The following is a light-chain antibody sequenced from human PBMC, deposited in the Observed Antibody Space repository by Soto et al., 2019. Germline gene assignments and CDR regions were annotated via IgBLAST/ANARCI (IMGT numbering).Light chain of an antibody. J-gene: IGLJ1*01. CDR2: VNS. CDR1: STDVGDYKY. V-gene: IGLV2-14*01. CDR3: TSYTGSETPYV. Sequence: QSALTQPASVSGSPGQSITISCTGTSTDVGDYKYVSWYQQPPDKAPNLIFFVNSHRPSGISNRFSASKSGNTASLTISGLQSEDEADYYCTSYTGSETPYVFGTGTKLTVL.